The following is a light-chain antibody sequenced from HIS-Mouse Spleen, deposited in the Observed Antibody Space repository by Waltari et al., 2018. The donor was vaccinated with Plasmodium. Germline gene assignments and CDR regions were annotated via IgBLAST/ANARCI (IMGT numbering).Light chain of an antibody. Sequence: DIQMSQSPSSLSAPVGNRVTITCQARQDMGNYLNWYQQKTGKAPKLLIYDSSNSETGVPSRFSGSGSGTDFTVTISCLQPEDIATYYCHQYDNLPPLFPFGPGTKVAI. CDR1: QDMGNY. CDR2: DSS. J-gene: IGKJ3*01. V-gene: IGKV1-33*01. CDR3: HQYDNLPPLFP.